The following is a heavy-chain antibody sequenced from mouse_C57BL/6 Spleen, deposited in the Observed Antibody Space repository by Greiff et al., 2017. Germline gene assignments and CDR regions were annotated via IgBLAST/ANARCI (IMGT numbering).Heavy chain of an antibody. CDR1: GYTFTSYW. D-gene: IGHD2-3*01. J-gene: IGHJ4*01. CDR2: IYPGSGST. Sequence: VQLQQPGAELVKPGASVKMSCKASGYTFTSYWITWVKQRPGQGLEWIGDIYPGSGSTNYNEKFKSKATLTVDTSSSTAYMQLSSLTSEDSAVYYCARDGGYYVRDAMDYWGQGTSVTVSS. CDR3: ARDGGYYVRDAMDY. V-gene: IGHV1-55*01.